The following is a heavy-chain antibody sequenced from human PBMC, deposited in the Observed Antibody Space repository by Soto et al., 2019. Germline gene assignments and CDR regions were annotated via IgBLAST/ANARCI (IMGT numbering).Heavy chain of an antibody. CDR2: ISSNSSTI. D-gene: IGHD3-10*01. CDR3: ARAVNPPWSHLWYYYGMDV. Sequence: PGGSLRLSCAASGFTFSSYSMNWVRQAPGKGLEWVSYISSNSSTIYYADSVKGRFTISRDNAKNSLYLQMNSLRAEDTAVYYCARAVNPPWSHLWYYYGMDVWGQGTTVTVSS. CDR1: GFTFSSYS. J-gene: IGHJ6*02. V-gene: IGHV3-48*01.